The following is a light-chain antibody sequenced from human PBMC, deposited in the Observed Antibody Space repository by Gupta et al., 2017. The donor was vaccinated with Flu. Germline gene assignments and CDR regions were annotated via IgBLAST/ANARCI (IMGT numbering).Light chain of an antibody. CDR2: QDT. Sequence: SYDLTQPPSVSVSPGRTASITCSGDKLGQRYTSWYQQKPGQSPVMVIYQDTMRPSGIPERISGSNSGNIATLTIRGTQAMDEGDYYCQAWDGSTVVFGGGTKLTVL. J-gene: IGLJ2*01. CDR1: KLGQRY. CDR3: QAWDGSTVV. V-gene: IGLV3-1*01.